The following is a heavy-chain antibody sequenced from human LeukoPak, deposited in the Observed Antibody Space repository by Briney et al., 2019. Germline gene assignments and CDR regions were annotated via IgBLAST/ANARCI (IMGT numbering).Heavy chain of an antibody. D-gene: IGHD2-15*01. Sequence: GGSLRLSCAASGFTFSTYSMNWVRQAPGKGLEWVSGISAGGGTSFYADSVKGRFIISRDNSKNTLYLQINSLRAEDTAVYYCAKGTRDGSPFDPWGQGTQVTVSS. J-gene: IGHJ5*02. CDR2: ISAGGGTS. V-gene: IGHV3-23*01. CDR1: GFTFSTYS. CDR3: AKGTRDGSPFDP.